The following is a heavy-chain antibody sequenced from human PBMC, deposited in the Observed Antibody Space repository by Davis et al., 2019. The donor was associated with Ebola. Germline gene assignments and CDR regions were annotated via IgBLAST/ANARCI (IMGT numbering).Heavy chain of an antibody. V-gene: IGHV3-21*01. J-gene: IGHJ4*02. CDR3: ARVRARDSSSYHPLDY. D-gene: IGHD3-22*01. Sequence: PGGSLRLSCAASGFIISSHSMNWVRQAPGKGLEWVSSISGSSSYIYYADSVKGRFTISRDNAKNSLYLQMNSLRAEDTAVYYCARVRARDSSSYHPLDYWGQGTLVTVSS. CDR1: GFIISSHS. CDR2: ISGSSSYI.